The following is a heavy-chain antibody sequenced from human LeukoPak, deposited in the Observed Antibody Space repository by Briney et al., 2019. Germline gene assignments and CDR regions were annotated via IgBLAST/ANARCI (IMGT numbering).Heavy chain of an antibody. J-gene: IGHJ4*02. CDR2: ISGSGGST. CDR1: GFTFSSYA. CDR3: AKDSLVRGYSYGLDY. D-gene: IGHD5-18*01. V-gene: IGHV3-23*01. Sequence: PGGSLRLSCAASGFTFSSYAMSWVRQAPGKGLEWVSAISGSGGSTYYGDSVKGRFTISRDNSKNTLYLQMNSLRAEDTAVYYCAKDSLVRGYSYGLDYWGQGTLVTVSS.